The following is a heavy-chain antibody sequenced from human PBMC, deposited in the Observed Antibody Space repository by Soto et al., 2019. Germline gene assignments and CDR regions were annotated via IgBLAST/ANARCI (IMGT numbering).Heavy chain of an antibody. CDR2: ISAYNGNT. Sequence: ASVTVSCKASGYTFTSYGISWVRQAPGQGLERMGWISAYNGNTNCAQKLQGRVTMTTDTSTSTAYMELRSLRSDDTAVYYCARGGGYSSSWYEPQYYYYYMDVWGKGTTVTVSS. CDR3: ARGGGYSSSWYEPQYYYYYMDV. CDR1: GYTFTSYG. D-gene: IGHD6-13*01. V-gene: IGHV1-18*01. J-gene: IGHJ6*03.